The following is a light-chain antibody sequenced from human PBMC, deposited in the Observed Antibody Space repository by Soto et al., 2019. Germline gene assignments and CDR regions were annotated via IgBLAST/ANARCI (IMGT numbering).Light chain of an antibody. V-gene: IGKV3-15*01. Sequence: EIVMTQSPATLSGSPGERATLSCRASQSVSSNLAWYQQKPGQAPRLLIYGASTRATGIQARFSGSGSGAEFALTIRSLQSEDFAVYYCQQYNNWPRGFGQGTKVDIK. CDR3: QQYNNWPRG. CDR1: QSVSSN. CDR2: GAS. J-gene: IGKJ1*01.